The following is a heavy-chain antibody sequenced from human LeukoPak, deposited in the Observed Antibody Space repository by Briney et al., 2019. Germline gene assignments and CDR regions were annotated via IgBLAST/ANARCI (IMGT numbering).Heavy chain of an antibody. Sequence: GGSLRLSCAASGFTFSSYGISWVRQAPGKGLEWVSHITGSGEISHYADSVQGRFAISRDNAKNSLCLQMNSLRAEDTAVYYCARESAVATGAFDYWGRGTLVTVSS. CDR2: ITGSGEIS. CDR3: ARESAVATGAFDY. V-gene: IGHV3-48*01. J-gene: IGHJ4*02. CDR1: GFTFSSYG. D-gene: IGHD5-12*01.